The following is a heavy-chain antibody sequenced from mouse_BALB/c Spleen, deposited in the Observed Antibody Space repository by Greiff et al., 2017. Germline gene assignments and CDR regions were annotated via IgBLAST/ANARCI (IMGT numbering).Heavy chain of an antibody. Sequence: EVMLVESGGGLVQPGGSLKLSCAASGFTFSSYGLSWVRQTPDKRLELVATINSNGGSTYYPDSVKGRFTISRDNAKNTLYLQMSSLKSEDTAMYYCAREEYVNFPFAYWGQGTLVTVSA. CDR3: AREEYVNFPFAY. D-gene: IGHD2-10*02. V-gene: IGHV5-6-3*01. CDR1: GFTFSSYG. J-gene: IGHJ3*01. CDR2: INSNGGST.